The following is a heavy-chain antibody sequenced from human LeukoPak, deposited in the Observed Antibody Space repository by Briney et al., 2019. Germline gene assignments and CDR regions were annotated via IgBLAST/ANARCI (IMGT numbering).Heavy chain of an antibody. CDR2: INPNSGGT. CDR1: GYTFTGYY. Sequence: ASVKVSCKASGYTFTGYYMHWVRQAPGQGLEWMGWINPNSGGTNYAQKFQGRVTMTRDTSISTAYMELSRLRSDDTAVYYCARDRIVRGRPHYIDYWGQGTLVTVSS. J-gene: IGHJ4*02. V-gene: IGHV1-2*02. CDR3: ARDRIVRGRPHYIDY. D-gene: IGHD3-10*01.